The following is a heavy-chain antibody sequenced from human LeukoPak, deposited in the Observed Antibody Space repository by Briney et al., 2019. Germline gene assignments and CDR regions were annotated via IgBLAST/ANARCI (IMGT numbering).Heavy chain of an antibody. J-gene: IGHJ4*02. D-gene: IGHD1-7*01. Sequence: GGSLRLSCAASGFAVTNTFMTWVRQAPGKGLEWVSVIHSGGTTDYAGSVKGRFTISRDNSKNTLYLQMNSLRAEDTAVYYCAKSWTYGVDYWGQGTQVTVSS. V-gene: IGHV3-53*05. CDR2: IHSGGTT. CDR1: GFAVTNTF. CDR3: AKSWTYGVDY.